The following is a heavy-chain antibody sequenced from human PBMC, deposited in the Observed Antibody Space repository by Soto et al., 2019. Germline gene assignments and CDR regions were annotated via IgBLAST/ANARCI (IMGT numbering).Heavy chain of an antibody. CDR2: INRDGVT. CDR3: ARTATQCSRTSCYTVSLDF. J-gene: IGHJ4*02. Sequence: SETLSLTCAVLGGSFSGYYWGWIRQPPGKGLEWIGEINRDGVTNYNPSLKSRLTISVDTSKNQFSLKLNSVTAADTAVYYCARTATQCSRTSCYTVSLDFWGQGTTVTVSS. V-gene: IGHV4-34*01. CDR1: GGSFSGYY. D-gene: IGHD2-2*02.